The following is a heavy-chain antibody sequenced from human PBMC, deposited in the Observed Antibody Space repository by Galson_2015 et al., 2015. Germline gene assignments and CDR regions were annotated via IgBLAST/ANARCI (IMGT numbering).Heavy chain of an antibody. CDR3: ANQSTSSVGNWFDP. CDR1: GGTPNSHA. J-gene: IGHJ5*02. Sequence: SVKVSCKASGGTPNSHAISWVRQAPGQGLEWMGRVIPMFDVADYPQKFQDRVTITADKSTNTVYLELSTLRSDDTGVYFCANQSTSSVGNWFDPWGQGTLVTVSS. D-gene: IGHD2-2*01. CDR2: VIPMFDVA. V-gene: IGHV1-69*04.